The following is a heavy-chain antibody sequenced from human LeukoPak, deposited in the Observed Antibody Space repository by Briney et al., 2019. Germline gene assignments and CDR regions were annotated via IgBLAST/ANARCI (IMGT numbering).Heavy chain of an antibody. CDR2: ISGSGGST. D-gene: IGHD1-1*01. J-gene: IGHJ6*02. Sequence: PGGSLRLSCAASGFTFSSYAMSWVRQAPGKGLEWVSAISGSGGSTYYADPVKGRFTITRDNSKNTLYLQMNSLRAEDTAVYYCAKVVSGHYGMDVWGQGTTVTVSS. V-gene: IGHV3-23*01. CDR3: AKVVSGHYGMDV. CDR1: GFTFSSYA.